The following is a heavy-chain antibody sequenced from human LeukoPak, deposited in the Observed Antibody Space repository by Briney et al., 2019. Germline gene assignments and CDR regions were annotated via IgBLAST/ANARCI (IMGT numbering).Heavy chain of an antibody. Sequence: SVKVSCKASGGTFSSYAISWVRQAPGQGLEWMGGIIPIFGTANYAQKFQGRVTMTEDTSTNTAYMELSSLRSEDTAVYYCATQQLVRFVLRFQHWGQGTLVTVSS. D-gene: IGHD6-13*01. CDR3: ATQQLVRFVLRFQH. CDR2: IIPIFGTA. J-gene: IGHJ1*01. V-gene: IGHV1-69*06. CDR1: GGTFSSYA.